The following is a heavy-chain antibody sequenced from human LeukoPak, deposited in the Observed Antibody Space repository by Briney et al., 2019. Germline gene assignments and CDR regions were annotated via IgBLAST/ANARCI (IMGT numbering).Heavy chain of an antibody. V-gene: IGHV3-48*04. Sequence: GGSLRLSCAASGFTFSSYNMNWVRQAPGKGLEWVSCISSSSSTIYYADSVKGRFTISRNNAKDSLYLQMNSLRAEDTAVYYCARAGQYGLIDFWGQGTLVTVSS. CDR1: GFTFSSYN. D-gene: IGHD2-8*01. CDR2: ISSSSSTI. CDR3: ARAGQYGLIDF. J-gene: IGHJ4*02.